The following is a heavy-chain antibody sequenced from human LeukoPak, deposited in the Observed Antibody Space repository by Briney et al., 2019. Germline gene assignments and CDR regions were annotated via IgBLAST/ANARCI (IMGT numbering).Heavy chain of an antibody. CDR2: VNPNGGST. D-gene: IGHD2-8*01. CDR1: GYTFTNYG. Sequence: ASVKVSCKSSGYTFTNYGITWVRQAPGQGLEWMGVVNPNGGSTIYAQKFQGRVTMTRDMSTSTLYMELRSLRSADTAVYYCARDDTNGSPDYWGQGTLVTVSS. CDR3: ARDDTNGSPDY. V-gene: IGHV1-46*01. J-gene: IGHJ4*02.